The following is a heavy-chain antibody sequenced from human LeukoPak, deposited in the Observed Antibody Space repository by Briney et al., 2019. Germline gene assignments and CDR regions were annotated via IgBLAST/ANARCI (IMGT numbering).Heavy chain of an antibody. Sequence: PRGSLRLSCAASGFTFSSYWMSWVRQAPGKGLEWVANIKQDGSEKYYVDSVKGRFTIYRDNAKNSLYLQMNSLRAEDTAVYFCARGQTTMTNWGQGTLVTVSS. D-gene: IGHD4-17*01. CDR2: IKQDGSEK. J-gene: IGHJ4*02. V-gene: IGHV3-7*03. CDR1: GFTFSSYW. CDR3: ARGQTTMTN.